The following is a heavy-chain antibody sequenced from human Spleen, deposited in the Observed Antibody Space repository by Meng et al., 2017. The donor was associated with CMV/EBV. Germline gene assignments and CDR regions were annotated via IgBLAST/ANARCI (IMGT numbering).Heavy chain of an antibody. CDR1: GFTFSDSA. CDR2: VRSKLNNYAT. D-gene: IGHD4-17*01. Sequence: GESLKISCAASGFTFSDSAIHWVRQASGNGLEWIGRVRSKLNNYATTYAASVTGRFTVSRDDSKNTAYLQMNSLKTEDTAIYYCTRQGDYSDHLSNWGQGNLVTVSS. CDR3: TRQGDYSDHLSN. V-gene: IGHV3-73*01. J-gene: IGHJ4*02.